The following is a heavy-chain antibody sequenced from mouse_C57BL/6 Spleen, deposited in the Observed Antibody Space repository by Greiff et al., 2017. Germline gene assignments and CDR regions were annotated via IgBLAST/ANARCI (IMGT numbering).Heavy chain of an antibody. V-gene: IGHV2-6*01. D-gene: IGHD2-5*01. CDR1: GFSLTSYG. Sequence: QVQLKQSGPGLVAPSQSLSITCTVSGFSLTSYGVDWVRQSPGKGLEWLGVIWGVGSTNYNSALKSRLSISKDNSKSQVFLKMNSLQTDDTAMYYCASGDYSNLFAYWGQGTLVTVSA. J-gene: IGHJ3*01. CDR2: IWGVGST. CDR3: ASGDYSNLFAY.